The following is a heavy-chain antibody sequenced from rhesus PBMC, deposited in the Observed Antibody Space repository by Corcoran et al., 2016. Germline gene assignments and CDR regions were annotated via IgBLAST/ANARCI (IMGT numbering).Heavy chain of an antibody. CDR3: ASLYSNYGLDS. CDR2: ISGSSGTT. V-gene: IGHV4-65*02. D-gene: IGHD4-23*01. CDR1: GGSISSSNW. J-gene: IGHJ6*01. Sequence: QVQLQESGPGLVKPSETLSLTCAVSGGSISSSNWWSWIRQPPGKGLEGIGYISGSSGTTYNHPSLKSQVTISKDTSKNQFSLKLSSVTAADTAVYYCASLYSNYGLDSWGQGVVVTVSS.